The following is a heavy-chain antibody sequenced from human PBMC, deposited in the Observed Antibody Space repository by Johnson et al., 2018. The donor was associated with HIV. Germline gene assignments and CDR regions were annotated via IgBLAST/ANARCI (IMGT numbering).Heavy chain of an antibody. Sequence: VQLVESGGGLVQPGRSLRLSCAASGFTFSSYAMSWVRQTPGKGLEWVSLISGSTGRTNYADSVKGRFTISRDNSKNTLYLQMNSLRAEDTALYYCARVRERWELLLSDGSDIWGQGTMVTVSS. J-gene: IGHJ3*02. CDR3: ARVRERWELLLSDGSDI. CDR1: GFTFSSYA. D-gene: IGHD1-26*01. V-gene: IGHV3-23*04. CDR2: ISGSTGRT.